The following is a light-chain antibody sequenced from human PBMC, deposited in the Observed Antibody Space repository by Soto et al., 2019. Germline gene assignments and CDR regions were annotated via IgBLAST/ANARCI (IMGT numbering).Light chain of an antibody. CDR1: SSDVGGYDF. V-gene: IGLV2-14*01. CDR3: QSYDASDPWV. CDR2: DVN. Sequence: QSALTQPASVSGSPGQSITISCTGTSSDVGGYDFVSWYQHHPGKAPKLMIFDVNNRPAGLSNRFSGSKSGNTASLTISGLQTEDEADYYCQSYDASDPWVLGGGTKLTVL. J-gene: IGLJ3*02.